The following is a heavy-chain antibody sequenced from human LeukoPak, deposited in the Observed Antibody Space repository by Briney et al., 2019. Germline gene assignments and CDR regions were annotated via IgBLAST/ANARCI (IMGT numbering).Heavy chain of an antibody. J-gene: IGHJ6*03. CDR2: INYSGST. CDR1: GGSISSVIYY. CDR3: ARDGLAAAHNYYYYYMDV. D-gene: IGHD6-13*01. Sequence: SETLSLTCTVSGGSISSVIYYWGWIRQPPGKGLEWIGSINYSGSTSYTPSLKSRVTISIDTSKNQFSLKLSSVTAADTAVYYCARDGLAAAHNYYYYYMDVWGKGAKLTVSS. V-gene: IGHV4-39*07.